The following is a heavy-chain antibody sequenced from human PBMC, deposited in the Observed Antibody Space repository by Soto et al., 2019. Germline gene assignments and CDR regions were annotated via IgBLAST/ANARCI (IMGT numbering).Heavy chain of an antibody. CDR2: INHSGST. CDR1: GGSFSGYY. D-gene: IGHD2-15*01. V-gene: IGHV4-34*01. J-gene: IGHJ5*02. Sequence: SETLSLTCAVYGGSFSGYYWSWIRQPPGKGLEWIGEINHSGSTNYNPSLKSRVTISVDTSKNQFSLKLSSVTAADTAVYYCARAVVVAAPNWFDPWGQGTLVTVSS. CDR3: ARAVVVAAPNWFDP.